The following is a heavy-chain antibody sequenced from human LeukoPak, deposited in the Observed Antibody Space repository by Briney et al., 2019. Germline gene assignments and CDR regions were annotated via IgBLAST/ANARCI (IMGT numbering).Heavy chain of an antibody. CDR3: ARDRGQTLPGGY. Sequence: ASVKDSCKASGYTFTSYYMHWVGQAPGQGLEWMGIINPSGGSTSYAQKFQGRVTMTRDTSTSTVYMELSSLRSEDTAVYYCARDRGQTLPGGYWGQGTLVTVSS. V-gene: IGHV1-46*01. J-gene: IGHJ4*02. D-gene: IGHD2-8*02. CDR1: GYTFTSYY. CDR2: INPSGGST.